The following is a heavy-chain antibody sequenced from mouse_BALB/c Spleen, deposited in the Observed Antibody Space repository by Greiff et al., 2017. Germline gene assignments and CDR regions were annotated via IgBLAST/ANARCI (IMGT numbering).Heavy chain of an antibody. D-gene: IGHD1-1*01. CDR1: GFNIKDYY. CDR3: MTIDYYPCFAY. V-gene: IGHV14-4*02. CDR2: IDPENGDT. Sequence: EVQLQQSGAELVRSGASVKLSCTASGFNIKDYYMHWVKQRHEQGLEWIGWIDPENGDTEYAPKCQGKATMTADTSSNTAYLHLSSQTAEDTAVYYCMTIDYYPCFAYWGQGTLVTVSA. J-gene: IGHJ3*01.